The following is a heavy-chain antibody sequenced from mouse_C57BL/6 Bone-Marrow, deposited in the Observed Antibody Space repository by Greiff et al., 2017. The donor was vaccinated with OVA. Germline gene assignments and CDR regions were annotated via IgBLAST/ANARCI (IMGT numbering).Heavy chain of an antibody. CDR3: ARLGYEGY. Sequence: QVQLKQPGAELVKPGASVKLSCKASGYTFTSSWMQWVKQRPGQGLEWIGEIDPSDSNTNYNQKFKGKATLTVDTSSSPAYMQLSSLTSEDSAIYYCARLGYEGYWGQGTTLTGSS. CDR1: GYTFTSSW. V-gene: IGHV1-50*01. J-gene: IGHJ2*01. CDR2: IDPSDSNT. D-gene: IGHD2-2*01.